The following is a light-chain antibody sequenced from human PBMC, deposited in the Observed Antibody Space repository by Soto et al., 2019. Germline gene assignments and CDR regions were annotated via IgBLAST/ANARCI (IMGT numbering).Light chain of an antibody. J-gene: IGKJ5*01. CDR1: QSVSSR. CDR2: GAS. V-gene: IGKV3-20*01. Sequence: IVMTQSPGTLSLSPGERATLSCMASQSVSSRLAWYQQKPGQAPRLLISGASSRATGIPDRFSGSGFGTDFTLTISRLEPEDFALYYCQHYAGGSRITFGQGTRLEI. CDR3: QHYAGGSRIT.